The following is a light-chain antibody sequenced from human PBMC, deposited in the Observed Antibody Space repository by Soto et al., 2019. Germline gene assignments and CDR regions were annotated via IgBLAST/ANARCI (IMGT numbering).Light chain of an antibody. V-gene: IGKV2-28*01. Sequence: VMTQSPLSLPVTPGEPASISCRSSQILLHSNGYNYLDWYLQKPGQSPQLLIYLGSNRASGVPDRFSGSGSGTDFTLKISRVEAEDVGVYYCMQPLQSWTFGQGTKVDI. CDR1: QILLHSNGYNY. J-gene: IGKJ1*01. CDR2: LGS. CDR3: MQPLQSWT.